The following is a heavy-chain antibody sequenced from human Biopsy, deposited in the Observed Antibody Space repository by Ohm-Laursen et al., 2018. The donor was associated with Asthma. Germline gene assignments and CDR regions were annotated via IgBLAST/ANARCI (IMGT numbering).Heavy chain of an antibody. D-gene: IGHD6-13*01. V-gene: IGHV1-2*06. Sequence: SVKVPCKASGGTFSSYAINWMRQAPGQGLEWMGRINPNSGATNYAQKFQGRVTMTRDTSISTAYMEVSRLRSDDTAVYYCARGQKSAGDRWFDPWGQGTLVTVSS. CDR1: GGTFSSYA. CDR3: ARGQKSAGDRWFDP. J-gene: IGHJ5*02. CDR2: INPNSGAT.